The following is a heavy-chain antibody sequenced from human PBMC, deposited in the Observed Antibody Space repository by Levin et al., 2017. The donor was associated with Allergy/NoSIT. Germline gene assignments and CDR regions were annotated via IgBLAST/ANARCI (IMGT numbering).Heavy chain of an antibody. CDR1: GGSISSYY. Sequence: PSETLSLTCTVSGGSISSYYWSWIRQPPGRGLEWIGYMSDSGSTNYNPSLKSRVTISVDTSKNQFSLKLSSVTAADTAVYYCARRGLLDYWGQGTLVTVSS. V-gene: IGHV4-59*08. CDR2: MSDSGST. CDR3: ARRGLLDY. D-gene: IGHD2-21*01. J-gene: IGHJ4*02.